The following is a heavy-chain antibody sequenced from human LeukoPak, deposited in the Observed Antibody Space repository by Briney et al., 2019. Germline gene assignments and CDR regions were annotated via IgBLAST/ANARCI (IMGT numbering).Heavy chain of an antibody. Sequence: SVKVSXKASGGTFSSYAISWVRQAPGQGLEWMGRIIPIFGTANYAQKFQGRVTITTDESTSTAYMELSSLRSEDTAVYYCARVGYSYGYYFDYWGQGTPVTVSS. D-gene: IGHD5-18*01. V-gene: IGHV1-69*05. CDR2: IIPIFGTA. CDR3: ARVGYSYGYYFDY. CDR1: GGTFSSYA. J-gene: IGHJ4*02.